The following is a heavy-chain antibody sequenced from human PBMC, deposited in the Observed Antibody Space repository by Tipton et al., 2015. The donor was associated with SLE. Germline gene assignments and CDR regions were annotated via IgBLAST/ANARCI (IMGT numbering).Heavy chain of an antibody. CDR2: IYYSGST. Sequence: TLSLTCTVSGGAISGSSYYWGWIRQPPGKGLEWIGSIYYSGSTYYNPSLTSRGTISEDTSKNQFSLRLTYVTAADTAVYYCARDLGFLEWFSNWFDPWGQGTLVTVSS. D-gene: IGHD3-3*01. V-gene: IGHV4-39*07. CDR1: GGAISGSSYY. J-gene: IGHJ5*02. CDR3: ARDLGFLEWFSNWFDP.